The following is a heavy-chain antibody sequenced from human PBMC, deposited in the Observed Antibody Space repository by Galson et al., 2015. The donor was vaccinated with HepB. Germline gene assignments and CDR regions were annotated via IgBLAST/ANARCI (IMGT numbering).Heavy chain of an antibody. J-gene: IGHJ3*02. CDR3: VRRQYSSTTVTAFDI. V-gene: IGHV5-51*01. D-gene: IGHD6-19*01. CDR1: GYSFTSYW. Sequence: QSGAEVKKPGESLKISCKGSGYSFTSYWSGWVRQMPGKGLEWMGIIYPGDSDTRYSPSFQGQVTISADKSITTAYLQWSSLKASDTAMYYCVRRQYSSTTVTAFDIWGQGTMVIVSS. CDR2: IYPGDSDT.